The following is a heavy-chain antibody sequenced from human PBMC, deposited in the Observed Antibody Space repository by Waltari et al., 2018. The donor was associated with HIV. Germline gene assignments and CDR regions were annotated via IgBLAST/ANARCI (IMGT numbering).Heavy chain of an antibody. Sequence: QVQLVQSGAEVKTPGASVKVSCKASGYTFSNYAVHWVRQAPGQRLEWLGWINAANGNTRFSQKFQGRVTITGDTSATTMYMELNSLKSEDTAVYYCARDVDRGRGNWFDPWGQGTLVTVSS. V-gene: IGHV1-3*01. CDR2: INAANGNT. CDR3: ARDVDRGRGNWFDP. CDR1: GYTFSNYA. D-gene: IGHD3-10*01. J-gene: IGHJ5*02.